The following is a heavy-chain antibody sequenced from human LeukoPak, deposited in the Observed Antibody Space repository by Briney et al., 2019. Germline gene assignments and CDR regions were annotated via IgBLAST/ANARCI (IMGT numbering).Heavy chain of an antibody. D-gene: IGHD3-10*01. Sequence: PGGSLRLSCVASGFTFSTFGMHWVRQAPGKGLEWVAVISYDGSDKYYADSVKGRFTISRDNAKNSLYLQMNSLRAEDTAVYYCARDHFPMAPGYYGMDVWGQGTTVTVSS. CDR1: GFTFSTFG. J-gene: IGHJ6*02. CDR2: ISYDGSDK. V-gene: IGHV3-30*03. CDR3: ARDHFPMAPGYYGMDV.